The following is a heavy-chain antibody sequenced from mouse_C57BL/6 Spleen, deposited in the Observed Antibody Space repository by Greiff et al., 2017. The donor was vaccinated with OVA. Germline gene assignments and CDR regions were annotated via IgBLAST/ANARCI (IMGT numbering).Heavy chain of an antibody. CDR2: IRLKSDNYAT. J-gene: IGHJ4*01. Sequence: EVKLMESGGGLVQPGGSMKLSCVASGFTFSNYWMNWVRQSPEKGLEWVAQIRLKSDNYATHYAESVKGRFTISRDDSKSSVYLQMNNLRAEDTGIYYCTGELGRYYAMDYWGQGTSVTVSS. D-gene: IGHD4-1*01. CDR3: TGELGRYYAMDY. V-gene: IGHV6-3*01. CDR1: GFTFSNYW.